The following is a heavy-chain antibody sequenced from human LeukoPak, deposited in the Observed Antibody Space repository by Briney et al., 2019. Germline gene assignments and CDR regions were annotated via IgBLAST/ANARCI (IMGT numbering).Heavy chain of an antibody. CDR2: IDSDEFTT. V-gene: IGHV3-74*01. CDR3: ARAAAGSGAFDI. D-gene: IGHD6-13*01. J-gene: IGHJ3*02. CDR1: GFTFSSYW. Sequence: PGGSLRLSCAASGFTFSSYWMHWVRQAPGKGLVWVSRIDSDEFTTTYADSVRGRFSIPRDNAKNTLYLQMSSLRDEDTAVYYCARAAAGSGAFDIWGQGTRVTVSS.